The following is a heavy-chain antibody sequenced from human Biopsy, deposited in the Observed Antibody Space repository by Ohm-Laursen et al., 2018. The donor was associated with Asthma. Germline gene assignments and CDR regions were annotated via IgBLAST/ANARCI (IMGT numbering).Heavy chain of an antibody. CDR1: GGSINIGDYY. CDR3: ARTTYGHDGFDP. V-gene: IGHV4-31*03. Sequence: TLSLTCTVSGGSINIGDYYWSWIRQHPVKGLEWIGHIYYSGSTYYNSSLKSRVSISLDTSKNQFSLSLTSVTAADTAVYYCARTTYGHDGFDPWGQGTLVTVSS. D-gene: IGHD4-17*01. J-gene: IGHJ5*02. CDR2: IYYSGST.